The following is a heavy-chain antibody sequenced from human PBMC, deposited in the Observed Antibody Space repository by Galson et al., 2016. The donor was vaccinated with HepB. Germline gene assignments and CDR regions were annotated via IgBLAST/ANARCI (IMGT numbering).Heavy chain of an antibody. CDR2: IWYDGSRT. J-gene: IGHJ4*02. CDR3: ARDMAGYSYGFGFDY. V-gene: IGHV3-33*07. D-gene: IGHD5-18*01. CDR1: GFTFSNYG. Sequence: SLRLSCAVSGFTFSNYGMYWVRQAPGKGLEWVANIWYDGSRTYYADSVKGRFTISRDNSKSTVFLQMNSLRGEDTAVYYCARDMAGYSYGFGFDYWGQGTLVTVSS.